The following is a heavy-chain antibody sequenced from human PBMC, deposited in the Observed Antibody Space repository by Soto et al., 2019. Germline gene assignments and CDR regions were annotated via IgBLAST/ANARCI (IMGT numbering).Heavy chain of an antibody. J-gene: IGHJ4*02. CDR2: ISWNSGSI. D-gene: IGHD2-15*01. CDR1: GFTFDDYA. CDR3: AKDIRVVAATPNSIFDY. V-gene: IGHV3-9*01. Sequence: GGSLRLSCAASGFTFDDYAMHWVRQAPGKGLEWVSGISWNSGSIGYADSVKGRFTISRDNAKNSLYLQMNSLRAEDTALYYCAKDIRVVAATPNSIFDYWGQGTLVTVSS.